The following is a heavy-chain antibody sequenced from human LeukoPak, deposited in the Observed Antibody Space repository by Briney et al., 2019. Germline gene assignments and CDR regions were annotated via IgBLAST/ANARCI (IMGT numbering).Heavy chain of an antibody. D-gene: IGHD5-18*01. CDR2: IYSGGST. V-gene: IGHV3-53*01. CDR1: GFTVSSNY. J-gene: IGHJ4*02. CDR3: ARDGGYSYGYPGPLDY. Sequence: GGSLRLSCAASGFTVSSNYMSWVRQAPGKGLEWVSVIYSGGSTYYADSVKGRFTISRDNAKNSLYLQMNSLRAEDTAVYYCARDGGYSYGYPGPLDYWGQGTLVTVSS.